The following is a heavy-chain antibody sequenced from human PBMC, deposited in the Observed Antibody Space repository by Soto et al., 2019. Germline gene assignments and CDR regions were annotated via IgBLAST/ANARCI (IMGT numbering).Heavy chain of an antibody. CDR3: AREHIAVAGTWVHYFDY. CDR1: GFTVSSNY. J-gene: IGHJ4*02. CDR2: IYSGGST. Sequence: PGGSLRLSCAASGFTVSSNYMSWVRQAPGKGLEWVSVIYSGGSTYYADSVKGRFTISRDNSKNTLYLQMNSLRAEDTAVYYCAREHIAVAGTWVHYFDYWGQGTLVTVSS. D-gene: IGHD6-19*01. V-gene: IGHV3-53*01.